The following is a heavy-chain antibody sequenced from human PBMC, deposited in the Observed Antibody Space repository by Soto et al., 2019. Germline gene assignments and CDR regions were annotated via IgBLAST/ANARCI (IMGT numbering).Heavy chain of an antibody. Sequence: EVQLLESGGGLVQPGGSLRLSCAASGFTFSAYAMSWVRQAPGKGLEWVSALKSSGAATFYADSVEGRFTISRDDSKNTLYLQMNSLRADDTAVYHCAKNRGSGNPYYYDMDVWGQGTTVTVSS. CDR2: LKSSGAAT. J-gene: IGHJ6*02. CDR3: AKNRGSGNPYYYDMDV. CDR1: GFTFSAYA. D-gene: IGHD3-10*01. V-gene: IGHV3-23*01.